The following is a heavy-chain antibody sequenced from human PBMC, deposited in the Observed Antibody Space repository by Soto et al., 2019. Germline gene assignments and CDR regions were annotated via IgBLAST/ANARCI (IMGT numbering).Heavy chain of an antibody. J-gene: IGHJ4*02. Sequence: SETLSLTCTVSGDSMTSGGYYWNWIRQHPGKGLESIGYIYYSGSTYYNPSLKSRVTISLDTSKSQFPLNLTSVTAADTAVYYCARASGATHPFHYWGQGTLVTVSS. CDR2: IYYSGST. V-gene: IGHV4-31*03. CDR1: GDSMTSGGYY. CDR3: ARASGATHPFHY. D-gene: IGHD1-26*01.